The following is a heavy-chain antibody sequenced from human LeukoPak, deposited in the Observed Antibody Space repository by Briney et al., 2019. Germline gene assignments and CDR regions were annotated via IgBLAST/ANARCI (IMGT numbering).Heavy chain of an antibody. V-gene: IGHV5-51*01. CDR3: ARSWVAGYGTVRDY. CDR1: GSSFSSYW. CDR2: IYPGDSDT. J-gene: IGHJ4*02. Sequence: GESLKISCKGSGSSFSSYWIGWVRQMPGKGLEWMGIIYPGDSDTRYSPSFQGQVTISADKSITTAYLQWNSLKASDTAMYYCARSWVAGYGTVRDYWGQGTLVTVSS. D-gene: IGHD6-19*01.